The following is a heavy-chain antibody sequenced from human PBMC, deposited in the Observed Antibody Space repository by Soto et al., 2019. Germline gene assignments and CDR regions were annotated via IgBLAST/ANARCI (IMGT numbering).Heavy chain of an antibody. CDR2: IYYTGNT. CDR1: NGSISSYH. V-gene: IGHV4-59*08. J-gene: IGHJ4*02. Sequence: SQTLSLTCTVSNGSISSYHWSWIRQPPGKGPEWIGYIYYTGNTNYNPSLKSRVTISLDTSKNQFSLNLNSVTAADTAVYYCARRSYSGDCFDYCGQRTLVTVSS. CDR3: ARRSYSGDCFDY. D-gene: IGHD4-17*01.